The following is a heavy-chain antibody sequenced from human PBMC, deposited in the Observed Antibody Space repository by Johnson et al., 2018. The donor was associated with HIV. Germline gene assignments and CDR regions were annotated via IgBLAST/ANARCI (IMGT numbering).Heavy chain of an antibody. V-gene: IGHV3-30*02. J-gene: IGHJ3*02. CDR1: GFTFSSYG. Sequence: QVQLVESGGGLVQPGGSLRLSCAASGFTFSSYGMHWVRQAPGKGLEWVAFIRYDGSNKYYVDSVKGRFTISRDNSKNTLYLQMNSLRAEDTAVYYCAKDGMGGNYWYAFDIWGQGTMVTVSS. CDR3: AKDGMGGNYWYAFDI. CDR2: IRYDGSNK. D-gene: IGHD1-26*01.